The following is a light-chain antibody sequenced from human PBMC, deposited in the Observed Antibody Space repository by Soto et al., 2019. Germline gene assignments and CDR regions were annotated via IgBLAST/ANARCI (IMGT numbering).Light chain of an antibody. CDR3: SSYTSNITQVV. CDR2: EVT. Sequence: QSALTQPASVSGSPGQSITISCSGTSSDVGGYNFVSWYQQYPGKAPNLLIYEVTNRPSGGSDRFSGSKSGNKASLTISGLQGEDEGDYYCSSYTSNITQVVFRGGTKLTVL. J-gene: IGLJ2*01. V-gene: IGLV2-14*03. CDR1: SSDVGGYNF.